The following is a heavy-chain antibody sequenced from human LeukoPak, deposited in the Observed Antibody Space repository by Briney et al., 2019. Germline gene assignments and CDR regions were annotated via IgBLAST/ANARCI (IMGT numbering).Heavy chain of an antibody. D-gene: IGHD5-12*01. J-gene: IGHJ4*02. CDR2: IYYSGST. CDR1: GGSISSSNYY. Sequence: PSETLSLTCTVSGGSISSSNYYWGWIRQPPGKGLEWIGSIYYSGSTYYNPSLKSRVTISVDTSKNQFSLKLSSVTAADTAVYYCARRVDIVATIGEYYFDYWGQGTLVTVSS. CDR3: ARRVDIVATIGEYYFDY. V-gene: IGHV4-39*01.